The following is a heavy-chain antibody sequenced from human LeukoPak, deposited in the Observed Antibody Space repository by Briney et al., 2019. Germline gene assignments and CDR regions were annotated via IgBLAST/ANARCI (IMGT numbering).Heavy chain of an antibody. J-gene: IGHJ3*02. V-gene: IGHV1-24*01. CDR2: FDPEGGET. Sequence: GASVKVSCKVSGYTLTELSMHWVRQAPGKGLEWVGGFDPEGGETIYAQKFQGRVTMTEDTSTDTAYMELSSLRAEDTAVYYCATLNSHAFDIWGQGTMVTVSS. D-gene: IGHD1-1*01. CDR1: GYTLTELS. CDR3: ATLNSHAFDI.